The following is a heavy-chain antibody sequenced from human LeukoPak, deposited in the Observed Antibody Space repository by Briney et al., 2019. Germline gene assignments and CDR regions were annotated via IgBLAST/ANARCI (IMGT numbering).Heavy chain of an antibody. J-gene: IGHJ4*02. V-gene: IGHV1-8*01. D-gene: IGHD2-15*01. CDR2: MNPNSGNT. CDR3: ARAGGYCGRISCPYYFDY. CDR1: GYTFTSYD. Sequence: PGASVKVPCKASGYTFTSYDINWVRQATGQGLEWMGWMNPNSGNTGYAQKFQGRVTMTRNTSISTAYMELSSLRSEDTAVYYCARAGGYCGRISCPYYFDYWGQGSLVAVSS.